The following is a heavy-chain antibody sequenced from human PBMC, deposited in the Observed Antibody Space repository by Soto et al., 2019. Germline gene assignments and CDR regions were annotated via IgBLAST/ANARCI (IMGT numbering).Heavy chain of an antibody. CDR3: AREVVTTPFRNSYGMDV. J-gene: IGHJ6*02. CDR1: GYTFTSYA. CDR2: INAGNGNT. D-gene: IGHD4-17*01. V-gene: IGHV1-3*01. Sequence: ASVKVSCKASGYTFTSYAMHWVRQAPGQRLEWMGWINAGNGNTKYTQDFQGRVAMTRDTSASTAYMELSSLRSEDTAVYYCAREVVTTPFRNSYGMDVWGDGTTVTVS.